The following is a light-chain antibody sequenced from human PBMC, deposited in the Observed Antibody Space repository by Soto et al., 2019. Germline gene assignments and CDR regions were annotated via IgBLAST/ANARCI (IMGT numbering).Light chain of an antibody. CDR1: SSDVGGYNY. J-gene: IGLJ1*01. CDR2: DVT. V-gene: IGLV2-14*01. Sequence: QSVLTQPRSVSGSPGQSVTISCTGTSSDVGGYNYVSWYQQHPGKAPKLMIYDVTTRPSGVSNRFSGSKSGDTASLTISGLQAEDEADYFCSSYTSTSTLFVFGTGTKVTVL. CDR3: SSYTSTSTLFV.